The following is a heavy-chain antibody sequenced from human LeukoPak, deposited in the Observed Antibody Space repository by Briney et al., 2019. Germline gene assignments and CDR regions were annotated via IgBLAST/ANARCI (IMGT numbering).Heavy chain of an antibody. D-gene: IGHD2-21*02. CDR3: AKALRALQGY. J-gene: IGHJ4*02. Sequence: GGSLRLSCAASGFTFCSYGMHWVRQAPGKGLEWVAFIRYDGSNKYYADSVKGRFTISRDNSKNTLYLQMNSLRAEDTAVYYCAKALRALQGYWGQGTLVTVSS. V-gene: IGHV3-30*02. CDR2: IRYDGSNK. CDR1: GFTFCSYG.